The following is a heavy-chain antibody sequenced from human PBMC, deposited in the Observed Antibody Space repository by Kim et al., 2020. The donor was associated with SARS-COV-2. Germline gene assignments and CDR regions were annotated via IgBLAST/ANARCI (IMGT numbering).Heavy chain of an antibody. J-gene: IGHJ5*02. CDR3: ARGSYYDILTGYYRGHWFDP. Sequence: GGSLRLSCAASGFTFSSYDMHWVRQATGKGLEWVSAIGTAGDTYYPGSVKGRFTISRENAKNSLYLQMNSLRAGDTAVYYCARGSYYDILTGYYRGHWFDPWGQGTLVTVSS. CDR1: GFTFSSYD. CDR2: IGTAGDT. D-gene: IGHD3-9*01. V-gene: IGHV3-13*01.